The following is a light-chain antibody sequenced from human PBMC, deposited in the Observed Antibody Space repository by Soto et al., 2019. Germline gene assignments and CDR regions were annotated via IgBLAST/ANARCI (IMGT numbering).Light chain of an antibody. CDR2: ENH. CDR3: ETWDSSLSAAV. Sequence: QSVLTQPPSVSAAPGQKVAISCSGSSPNIGNDFVSWYQQLPGTAPKLLIYENHKRPSGIPDRVSGSKSGTAATLGITGRQTGDEADYYCETWDSSLSAAVFGGGTQLTVL. CDR1: SPNIGNDF. J-gene: IGLJ7*01. V-gene: IGLV1-51*02.